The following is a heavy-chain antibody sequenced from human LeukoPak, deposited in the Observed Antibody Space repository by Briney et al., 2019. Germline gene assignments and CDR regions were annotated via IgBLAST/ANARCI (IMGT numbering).Heavy chain of an antibody. CDR3: ARNYDSSGYYPFDI. Sequence: SETLSLTCTVSGDSISSGDYYWGWIRQPPGKGLEWIGYIYYSGSTYYNPSLKSRATISIDTSKNQFSLKLSSVTAADTAVYHCARNYDSSGYYPFDIWGQGTMVTVSS. V-gene: IGHV4-30-4*01. J-gene: IGHJ3*02. CDR2: IYYSGST. D-gene: IGHD3-22*01. CDR1: GDSISSGDYY.